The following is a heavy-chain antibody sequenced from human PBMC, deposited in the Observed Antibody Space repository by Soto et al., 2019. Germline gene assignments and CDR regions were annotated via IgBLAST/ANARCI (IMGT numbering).Heavy chain of an antibody. CDR3: VRDRDWAFDI. CDR2: TGTRRKYT. Sequence: PRGSLRLSCAASVYALRDYSMNWCRQAPGKGLEWVSYTGTRRKYTFYADSVRGRFTISRDDARNSVYLQLNSLRDEDTAVYYCVRDRDWAFDIWGQGTMVTVS. CDR1: VYALRDYS. V-gene: IGHV3-48*02. D-gene: IGHD3-9*01. J-gene: IGHJ3*02.